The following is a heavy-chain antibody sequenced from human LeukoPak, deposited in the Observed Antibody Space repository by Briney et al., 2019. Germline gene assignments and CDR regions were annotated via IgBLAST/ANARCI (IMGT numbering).Heavy chain of an antibody. J-gene: IGHJ4*02. Sequence: SVKVSCKASGGTFSSYAISWVRQAPGQGREWMGRIIPILGIANYAQKFQGRVTITADKSTSTAYMELSSLRSEDTAVYYCASFSRDGYNPFDYWGQGTLVTVSS. D-gene: IGHD5-24*01. CDR3: ASFSRDGYNPFDY. V-gene: IGHV1-69*04. CDR2: IIPILGIA. CDR1: GGTFSSYA.